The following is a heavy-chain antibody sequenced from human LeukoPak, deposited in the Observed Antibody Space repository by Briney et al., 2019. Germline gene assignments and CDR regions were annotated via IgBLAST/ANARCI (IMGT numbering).Heavy chain of an antibody. D-gene: IGHD3-10*01. CDR3: ARDRGTYGSGSYQASDY. CDR1: GGTFSRYA. CDR2: IIPILGIA. Sequence: GASVKVSCKASGGTFSRYAISWVRQAPGQGLEWMGRIIPILGIANYAQKFQGRVTITADKSTSTAYMELSSLRSEDTAVYYCARDRGTYGSGSYQASDYWGQGTLVTVSS. V-gene: IGHV1-69*04. J-gene: IGHJ4*02.